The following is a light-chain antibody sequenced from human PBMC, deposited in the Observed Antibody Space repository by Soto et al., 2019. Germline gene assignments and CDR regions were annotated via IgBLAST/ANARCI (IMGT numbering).Light chain of an antibody. J-gene: IGKJ1*01. Sequence: EILMTQSPATLSVSPGERATLSCRASQSVDSNLAWYQQKPGQAPRLLIYGASTRATGISARFSGSGSGTEFTLSISSRQSEEFGVYYCQQYNNWWTFGQGTKVEI. CDR1: QSVDSN. V-gene: IGKV3-15*01. CDR2: GAS. CDR3: QQYNNWWT.